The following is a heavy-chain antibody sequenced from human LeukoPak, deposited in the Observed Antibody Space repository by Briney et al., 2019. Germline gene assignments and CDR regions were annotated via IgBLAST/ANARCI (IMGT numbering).Heavy chain of an antibody. J-gene: IGHJ4*02. Sequence: SETLSLTCTVSGGSISSYYWSWIRQPPGKGLEWIGYIYYSGSTNYNPSLKSRVTISVDTSKNQFSLKLSSVTAADTAVYYCARGRYYDSSGYYLDYWGQGTLVTVSS. CDR1: GGSISSYY. CDR2: IYYSGST. D-gene: IGHD3-22*01. V-gene: IGHV4-59*01. CDR3: ARGRYYDSSGYYLDY.